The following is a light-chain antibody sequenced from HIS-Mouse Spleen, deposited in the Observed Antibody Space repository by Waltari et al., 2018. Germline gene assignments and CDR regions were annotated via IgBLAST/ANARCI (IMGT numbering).Light chain of an antibody. CDR2: RNN. J-gene: IGLJ3*02. Sequence: QSVLTQPPSASGTPGQRVTISRSGSSSNIGSNCGNWYQQLPGTAPKLLIYRNNQRPSGVPDRFSGSKSGTSASLAISGLRSEDEADYYCAAWDDSLSGPVFGGGTKLTVL. V-gene: IGLV1-47*01. CDR1: SSNIGSNC. CDR3: AAWDDSLSGPV.